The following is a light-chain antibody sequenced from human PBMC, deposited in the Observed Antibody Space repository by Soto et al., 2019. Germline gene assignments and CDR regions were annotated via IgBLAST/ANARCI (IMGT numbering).Light chain of an antibody. J-gene: IGKJ1*01. V-gene: IGKV3-11*01. CDR3: QQHSHWPPWT. Sequence: ETVLTQSPATLSLSPGERATLSCRASQSISSSLAWYQHKPGQAPRLLIYEASNRATGIPARFSGSGSGTDFTLTISSLEPEDFAVYYCQQHSHWPPWTFGQGTRVEIQ. CDR2: EAS. CDR1: QSISSS.